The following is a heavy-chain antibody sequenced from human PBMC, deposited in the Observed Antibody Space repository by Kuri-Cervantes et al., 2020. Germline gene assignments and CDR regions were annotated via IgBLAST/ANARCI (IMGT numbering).Heavy chain of an antibody. CDR3: AAGFWSGYSYYYYYMDV. Sequence: GGSLRLSCAASGFTFSSYDMHWVRQATGKGLEWVSAIGTAGDTYYPGSVKGRFTISRENAKNSLYLQMNSLRAGDTAVYYCAAGFWSGYSYYYYYMDVWGKGTTVTVSS. CDR1: GFTFSSYD. D-gene: IGHD3-3*01. V-gene: IGHV3-13*01. CDR2: IGTAGDT. J-gene: IGHJ6*03.